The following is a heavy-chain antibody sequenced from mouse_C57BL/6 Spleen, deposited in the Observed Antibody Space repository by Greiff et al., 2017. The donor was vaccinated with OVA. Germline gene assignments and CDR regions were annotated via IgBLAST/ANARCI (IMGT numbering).Heavy chain of an antibody. CDR3: ARAYYGNYDYAMDY. CDR2: INPNNGGT. J-gene: IGHJ4*01. D-gene: IGHD2-10*01. V-gene: IGHV1-22*01. Sequence: EVQLQQPGAELVKPGASVKMSCKASGYTFTDYNMHWVKQSHGKSLEWIGYINPNNGGTSYNQKFKGKGTLTVNKSSSTAYMELRSLTSEDSAVYYCARAYYGNYDYAMDYWGQGTSVTVSS. CDR1: GYTFTDYN.